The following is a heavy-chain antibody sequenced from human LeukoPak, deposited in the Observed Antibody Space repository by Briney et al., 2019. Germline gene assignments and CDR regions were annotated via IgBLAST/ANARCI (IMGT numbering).Heavy chain of an antibody. CDR2: ISWDGGST. V-gene: IGHV3-43D*03. D-gene: IGHD3-22*01. Sequence: PGGSLRLSCAASGFTFDDYAMHWVRQAPGKGLEWVSLISWDGGSTYYADSVKGRFTISRDNSKNSLYLQMNSLRAEDTALYYCAKPNNYYDSSGLDYWGQGTLVTVSS. CDR3: AKPNNYYDSSGLDY. CDR1: GFTFDDYA. J-gene: IGHJ4*02.